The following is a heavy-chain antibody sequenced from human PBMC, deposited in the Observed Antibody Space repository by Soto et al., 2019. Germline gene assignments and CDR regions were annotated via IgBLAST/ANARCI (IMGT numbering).Heavy chain of an antibody. Sequence: EVQVVESGGGLVKPGGSLRLSCAASGFGFTNSWMNWVRQAPGKGLEWVGRIKSKNDGGTTDYAAPVQGRFTISSDDSKTTIYLQMNSLKTEDTAVYYCTSAGQYCTSTTCKASWGQGTPVTVSS. D-gene: IGHD2-2*01. CDR2: IKSKNDGGTT. V-gene: IGHV3-15*07. J-gene: IGHJ5*02. CDR1: GFGFTNSW. CDR3: TSAGQYCTSTTCKAS.